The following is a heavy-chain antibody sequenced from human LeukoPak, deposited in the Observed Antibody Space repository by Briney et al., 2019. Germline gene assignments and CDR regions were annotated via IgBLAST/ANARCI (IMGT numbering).Heavy chain of an antibody. Sequence: PGGSLRLSCAASEFTFSSCAMHWVRQAPDKGLEWVALISYDGRNKDYADSVKGRFTISRDNPKNSLYLQMNSLRGEDTAVYYCARGMDYDILAGPPDYWGQGTLVTVSS. CDR2: ISYDGRNK. J-gene: IGHJ4*02. V-gene: IGHV3-30*04. CDR1: EFTFSSCA. CDR3: ARGMDYDILAGPPDY. D-gene: IGHD3-9*01.